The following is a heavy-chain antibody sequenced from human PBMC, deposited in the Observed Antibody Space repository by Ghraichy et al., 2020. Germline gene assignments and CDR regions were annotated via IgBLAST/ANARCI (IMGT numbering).Heavy chain of an antibody. CDR3: ARDGNGVWNDF. CDR1: GSTFTSSG. D-gene: IGHD2-8*01. Sequence: ASVKVSCKASGSTFTSSGISWVRQAPGQGLEWMAWINAYNGDTNYAQKLQDRVTMTTDTSTSTAYMELRGLRSEDTAVYYCARDGNGVWNDFWGQGTLVTVSS. J-gene: IGHJ4*02. CDR2: INAYNGDT. V-gene: IGHV1-18*01.